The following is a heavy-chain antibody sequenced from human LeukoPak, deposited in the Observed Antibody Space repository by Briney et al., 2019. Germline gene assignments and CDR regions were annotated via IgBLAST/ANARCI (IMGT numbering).Heavy chain of an antibody. CDR2: ISFDGSEK. Sequence: SCKASGYTFTTYGMHWVRQPPGKGLEWVALISFDGSEKYYAESVKGRFTISRDNSKNTLYLQMNSVRVEDTALYFCAKDVKMFRGPMIMRHFDYWGQGSLVTVSS. V-gene: IGHV3-30*18. J-gene: IGHJ4*02. CDR3: AKDVKMFRGPMIMRHFDY. D-gene: IGHD3-10*01. CDR1: GYTFTTYG.